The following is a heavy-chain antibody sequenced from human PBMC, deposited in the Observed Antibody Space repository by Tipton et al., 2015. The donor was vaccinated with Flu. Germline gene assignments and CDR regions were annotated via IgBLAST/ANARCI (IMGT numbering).Heavy chain of an antibody. D-gene: IGHD3-3*01. V-gene: IGHV3-23*04. CDR3: AQTVIRFFFEN. CDR2: ISGGGEST. CDR1: GFSFSSYA. J-gene: IGHJ4*02. Sequence: QLVQSGGGLIQPGGSLRLSCAASGFSFSSYAMSWVRRAPGKGLEWVSSISGGGESTHFADSVKGRFTISRDNSKNTLYLQMNSLRVEDTAVYYCAQTVIRFFFENWGQGTPVTVSS.